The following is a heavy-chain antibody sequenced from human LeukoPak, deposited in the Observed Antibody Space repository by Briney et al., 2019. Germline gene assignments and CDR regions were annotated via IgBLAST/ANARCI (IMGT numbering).Heavy chain of an antibody. CDR1: GYTFTGYY. V-gene: IGHV1-2*02. CDR3: ARDLGPIAVAGISYYYYGMDV. D-gene: IGHD6-19*01. CDR2: INPNSGGT. J-gene: IGHJ6*02. Sequence: ASVKVPCKASGYTFTGYYMHWVRQAPGQGLEWMGWINPNSGGTNYAQKFQGRVTMTRDASISTAYMELSRLRSDDTAVYYCARDLGPIAVAGISYYYYGMDVWGQGTTVTVSS.